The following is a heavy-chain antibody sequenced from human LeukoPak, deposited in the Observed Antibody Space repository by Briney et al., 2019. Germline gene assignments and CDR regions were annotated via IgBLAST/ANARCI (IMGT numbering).Heavy chain of an antibody. CDR2: ISYDGNNK. CDR1: GFTFSGYG. D-gene: IGHD4-17*01. V-gene: IGHV3-30*18. J-gene: IGHJ4*02. Sequence: GGSLRLSCAASGFTFSGYGMHWVRQAPGKGLEWVAIISYDGNNKYYADSVKGRFTISRDNSKSTLYLQMNSLRAEDTAVYYCAKSTPGDHYLFDFWGQGTLVTVSS. CDR3: AKSTPGDHYLFDF.